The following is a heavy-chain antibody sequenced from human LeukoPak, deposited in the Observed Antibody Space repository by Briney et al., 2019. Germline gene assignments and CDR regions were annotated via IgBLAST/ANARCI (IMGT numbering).Heavy chain of an antibody. J-gene: IGHJ5*02. Sequence: PSETLSLTCNVSGYSISSGDYYWTWIRQPAGKGLEWIGRVDLGGTTSYNPSRISRVAGSVDPSKNRFSLSLTSVTAADTATYYCAREGAYCSGTDCFATTVDAWGPGALVTVSS. V-gene: IGHV4-61*02. CDR1: GYSISSGDYY. CDR3: AREGAYCSGTDCFATTVDA. D-gene: IGHD2-2*01. CDR2: VDLGGTT.